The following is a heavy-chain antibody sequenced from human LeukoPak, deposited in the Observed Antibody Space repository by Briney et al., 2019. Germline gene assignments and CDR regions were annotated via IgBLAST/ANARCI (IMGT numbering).Heavy chain of an antibody. CDR1: GYTFTAYY. V-gene: IGHV1-2*02. Sequence: GASVKVSCKASGYTFTAYYMYWVRQAPGQGLEWMGWINPNSGDTNYAQKFQGRVTMTRDTSISTAYMELSSLRSEDTAVYYCARVSSGWSRRWFDPWGQGTLVTVSS. CDR3: ARVSSGWSRRWFDP. CDR2: INPNSGDT. J-gene: IGHJ5*02. D-gene: IGHD6-19*01.